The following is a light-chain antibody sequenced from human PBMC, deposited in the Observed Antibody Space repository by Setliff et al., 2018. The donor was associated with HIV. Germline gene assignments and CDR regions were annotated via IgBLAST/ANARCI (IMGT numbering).Light chain of an antibody. CDR3: SLYYGGVRI. CDR2: STV. V-gene: IGLV7-43*01. Sequence: QAVVTQEPSLTVSPGGTVTLTCASTTGTVTSGYFPNWFQQKPGQAPRTLIYSTVKKHSWTPVRFAGSLLGGRAALTVSGVQPEDEAVYYCSLYYGGVRIFGGGTKVTV. CDR1: TGTVTSGYF. J-gene: IGLJ2*01.